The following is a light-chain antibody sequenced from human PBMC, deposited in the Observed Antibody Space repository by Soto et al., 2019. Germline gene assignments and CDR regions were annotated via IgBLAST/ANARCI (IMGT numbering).Light chain of an antibody. CDR2: DSS. Sequence: EIVLTQSPTTLSLSPGEGATLSCRASQSVSRFLAWFQQKPGQAPRLLIYDSSNRATGIPARFSGSGSGTDFTLTINSLEPEDFAVYYCQQRSNWPLTFGPGTKVDMK. V-gene: IGKV3-11*01. CDR3: QQRSNWPLT. CDR1: QSVSRF. J-gene: IGKJ3*01.